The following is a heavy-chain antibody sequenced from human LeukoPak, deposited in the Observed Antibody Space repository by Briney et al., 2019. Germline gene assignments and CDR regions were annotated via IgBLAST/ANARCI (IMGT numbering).Heavy chain of an antibody. CDR3: ARLEGYSYNY. CDR1: GGSISSYY. V-gene: IGHV4-59*04. CDR2: IYYSGST. J-gene: IGHJ4*02. Sequence: SETLSLTCTVSGGSISSYYWSWIRQPPGKGLEWIGYIYYSGSTYYNPSLKSRVTISVDTSKNQLSLKLSSVTAADTAVYYCARLEGYSYNYWGQGTLVTVSS. D-gene: IGHD5-18*01.